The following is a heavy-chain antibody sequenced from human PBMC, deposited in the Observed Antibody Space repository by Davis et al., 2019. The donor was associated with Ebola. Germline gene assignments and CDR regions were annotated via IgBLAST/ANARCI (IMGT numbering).Heavy chain of an antibody. D-gene: IGHD3-10*01. CDR2: ISAYNGNT. V-gene: IGHV1-18*01. CDR1: GYTFNSYG. J-gene: IGHJ6*02. Sequence: ASVKVSCKASGYTFNSYGFTWVRQAPGQGLEWMGWISAYNGNTTYPQKFPGRVTMTRNTSISQAYMELSSLRSEDTAVYYCAREGGLVRGVIITWKNGMDVWGQGTTVTVSS. CDR3: AREGGLVRGVIITWKNGMDV.